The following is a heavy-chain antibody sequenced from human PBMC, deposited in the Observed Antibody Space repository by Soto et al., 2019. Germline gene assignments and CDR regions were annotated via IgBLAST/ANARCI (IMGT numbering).Heavy chain of an antibody. D-gene: IGHD2-8*01. J-gene: IGHJ3*02. Sequence: PSETLSLTCTVSGGSISSYYWSWIRQPPGKGLEWIGYIYYSGSTNYNPSLKSRVTISVDTSKNQFSLKLSSVTAADTAVYYCARVITNLAAFDIWGQGTMVTVSS. V-gene: IGHV4-59*01. CDR1: GGSISSYY. CDR3: ARVITNLAAFDI. CDR2: IYYSGST.